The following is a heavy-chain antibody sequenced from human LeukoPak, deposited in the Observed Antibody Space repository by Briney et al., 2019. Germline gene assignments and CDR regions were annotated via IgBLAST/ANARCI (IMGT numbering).Heavy chain of an antibody. CDR3: ARDPGGGPTHGV. D-gene: IGHD1-26*01. Sequence: GGSLRLSCAASGVTVSNNYWSWVRQAPGKGLGWVSVIYSGGSTYYADSAKGRFAIARDNSKNTLYLQMNRLRVEDTAIYSCARDPGGGPTHGVWGQGTLVTVSS. J-gene: IGHJ4*02. CDR1: GVTVSNNY. V-gene: IGHV3-66*02. CDR2: IYSGGST.